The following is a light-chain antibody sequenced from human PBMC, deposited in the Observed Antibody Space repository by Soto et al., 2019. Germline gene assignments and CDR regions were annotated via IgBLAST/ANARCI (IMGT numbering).Light chain of an antibody. CDR2: WAS. Sequence: DIAMTQCPDSLALSLGERSNMKCSSSLSLLSSFNNRNYLGWYQQKPGQPPKLLIYWASTRESGVPDRFTGSGSGTDFTLTISCLQSEDFATYHCQQYYSYLLTFGQGTRLET. CDR3: QQYYSYLLT. CDR1: LSLLSSFNNRNY. V-gene: IGKV4-1*01. J-gene: IGKJ5*01.